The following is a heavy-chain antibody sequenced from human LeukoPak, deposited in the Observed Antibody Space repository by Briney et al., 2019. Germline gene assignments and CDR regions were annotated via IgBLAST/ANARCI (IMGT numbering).Heavy chain of an antibody. D-gene: IGHD3-22*01. CDR3: ARGDSLFGYFDY. V-gene: IGHV3-7*01. CDR2: IKQDGSER. CDR1: GFTFSYYW. Sequence: GGSLRLSCAASGFTFSYYWVNWVRQAPGEGLEWGAYIKQDGSERDYVDSVKGRFTISRDDAKNSLYLQMNSLRAEDTAVYFCARGDSLFGYFDYWGQGTLVTVSS. J-gene: IGHJ4*02.